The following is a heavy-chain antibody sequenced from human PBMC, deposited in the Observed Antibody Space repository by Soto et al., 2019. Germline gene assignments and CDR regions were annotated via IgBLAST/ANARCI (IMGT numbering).Heavy chain of an antibody. J-gene: IGHJ4*02. CDR1: GFTLSGYW. CDR2: IKSDGSYT. D-gene: IGHD6-19*01. CDR3: ARLYSSGWYDK. Sequence: EVQLVESGGGLVQPGGSLRLSCAASGFTLSGYWMHWVRQAPGKGLVWVSRIKSDGSYTNYADSVKGRFTISRDTAKNTLYLQMNSLRVEDTAVYYCARLYSSGWYDKWGQGTLVTVSS. V-gene: IGHV3-74*01.